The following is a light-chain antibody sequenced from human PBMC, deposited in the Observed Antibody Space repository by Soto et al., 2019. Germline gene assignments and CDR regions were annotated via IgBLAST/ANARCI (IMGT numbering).Light chain of an antibody. J-gene: IGLJ1*01. CDR1: SSDVGSYNL. CDR2: EVS. V-gene: IGLV2-23*02. CDR3: CSYGGSTTYV. Sequence: QSALTQPASVSGSPGQSITISCTGTSSDVGSYNLVSWYQHHPGKAPTLMIYEVSERPSGVSNRFSGSKSGNTASLTISGLQTEDEADYYCCSYGGSTTYVFGTGTKLTVL.